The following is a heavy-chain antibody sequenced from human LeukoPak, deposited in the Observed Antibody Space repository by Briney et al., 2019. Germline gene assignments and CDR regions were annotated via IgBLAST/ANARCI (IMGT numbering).Heavy chain of an antibody. D-gene: IGHD3-16*01. Sequence: GGSLRLSCTGSGSTFGEYAMSWVRQAPGKGLEWVGLIRSKAYGGTTEYAASVKGRFTISRDDSKSIAYLQMNSLKTEDTAVYYCTSPGGYWGQGTLVTVSS. V-gene: IGHV3-49*04. CDR3: TSPGGY. CDR2: IRSKAYGGTT. J-gene: IGHJ4*02. CDR1: GSTFGEYA.